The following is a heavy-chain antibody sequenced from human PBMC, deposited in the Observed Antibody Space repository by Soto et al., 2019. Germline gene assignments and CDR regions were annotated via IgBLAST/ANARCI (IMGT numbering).Heavy chain of an antibody. J-gene: IGHJ4*02. CDR3: AKDRPSIAARRGIDY. CDR2: ISYDGSNK. Sequence: PGGSLRLSCAASGFTFSSYGMHWVRQAPGKGLEWVAVISYDGSNKYYADSVKGRFTISRDNSKNTLYLQMNSLRAEDTAVYYCAKDRPSIAARRGIDYWGQGTLVTVSS. CDR1: GFTFSSYG. V-gene: IGHV3-30*18. D-gene: IGHD6-6*01.